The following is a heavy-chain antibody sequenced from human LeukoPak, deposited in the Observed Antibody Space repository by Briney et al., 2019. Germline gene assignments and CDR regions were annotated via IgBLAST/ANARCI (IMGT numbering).Heavy chain of an antibody. CDR2: ISGSGGTP. Sequence: PGGSLRLSCAASGFTFSSHAMSWVRQAPGKGLEWVSTISGSGGTPYYADSVKGRFTTSRDNSKNTLFLQMNSLRAEDTAVCYCAKDLLVGPTDYWGQGTLVTVSS. J-gene: IGHJ4*02. V-gene: IGHV3-23*01. D-gene: IGHD2-8*02. CDR1: GFTFSSHA. CDR3: AKDLLVGPTDY.